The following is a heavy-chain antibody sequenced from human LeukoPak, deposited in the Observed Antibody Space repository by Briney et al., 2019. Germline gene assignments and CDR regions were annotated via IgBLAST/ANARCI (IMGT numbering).Heavy chain of an antibody. V-gene: IGHV1-46*01. J-gene: IGHJ4*02. D-gene: IGHD2-21*02. Sequence: ASVTVSFKASGYTFTTYYIHWVRQAPGQGLEWMGTINPSDGSPKYAQQFQGRVTMTRDMSTSTVYMEVSSLRSEDTAVYFCARDRMTLVFDYWGQGTLVTVSS. CDR1: GYTFTTYY. CDR3: ARDRMTLVFDY. CDR2: INPSDGSP.